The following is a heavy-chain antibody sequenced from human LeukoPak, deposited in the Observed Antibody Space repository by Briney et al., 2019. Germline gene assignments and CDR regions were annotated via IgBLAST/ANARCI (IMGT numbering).Heavy chain of an antibody. CDR3: ARPQLTASEYYYYYGMDI. V-gene: IGHV1-69*01. CDR1: GGTFSSYA. J-gene: IGHJ6*02. D-gene: IGHD2-21*02. CDR2: IIPIFGTA. Sequence: SVKVSCNASGGTFSSYAISLVRQAPGQGLEWMGGIIPIFGTANYAQKFQGRVTITADESTSTAYMELSSLRSEDTAVYYCARPQLTASEYYYYYGMDIWGQGTTVTVSS.